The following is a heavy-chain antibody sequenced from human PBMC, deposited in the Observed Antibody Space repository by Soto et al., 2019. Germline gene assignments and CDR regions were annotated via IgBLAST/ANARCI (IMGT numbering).Heavy chain of an antibody. CDR1: GGSISSGGYY. V-gene: IGHV4-31*03. CDR3: ARVDYDSSGYYSVTFDY. CDR2: IYYSGST. Sequence: SETLSLTCTVSGGSISSGGYYWSWIRQHPGKGLEWIGYIYYSGSTYYNTSLKSRVTISVDTSKNQFSLKLSSVTAADTAVYYCARVDYDSSGYYSVTFDYWGQGTLVTVSS. D-gene: IGHD3-22*01. J-gene: IGHJ4*02.